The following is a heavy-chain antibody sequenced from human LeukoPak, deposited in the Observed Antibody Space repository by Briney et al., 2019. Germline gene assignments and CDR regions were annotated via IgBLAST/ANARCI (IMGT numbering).Heavy chain of an antibody. CDR3: ARRIVGATTSDYYYYYMDV. D-gene: IGHD1-26*01. CDR1: GYSFTSYW. CDR2: IYSGDSDT. V-gene: IGHV5-51*01. J-gene: IGHJ6*03. Sequence: GESLKISWKGSGYSFTSYWIGWVRQMPGKGLEWIGIIYSGDSDTRYSPSFQGLVTISADNYTSTAYLQWSSLKDSDTAMYYCARRIVGATTSDYYYYYMDVWGKGTTVTVSS.